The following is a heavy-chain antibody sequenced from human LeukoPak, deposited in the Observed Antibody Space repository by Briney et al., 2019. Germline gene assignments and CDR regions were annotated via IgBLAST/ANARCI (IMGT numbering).Heavy chain of an antibody. CDR1: GFTFDDYA. V-gene: IGHV3-9*01. J-gene: IGHJ4*02. CDR3: AKARALTFGGVIVPPDY. Sequence: GRSLRLSCAASGFTFDDYAMHWVRQAPGKGLEWVSGISWNSGSIGYADSVKGRFTISRDNAKNSLYLQMNSLRAEDTALYYCAKARALTFGGVIVPPDYWAREPWSPSPQ. D-gene: IGHD3-16*02. CDR2: ISWNSGSI.